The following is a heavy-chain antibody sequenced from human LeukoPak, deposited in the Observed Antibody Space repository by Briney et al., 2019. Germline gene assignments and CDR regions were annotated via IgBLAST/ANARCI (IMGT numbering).Heavy chain of an antibody. CDR1: GGSISSGGYS. CDR3: ARRGSHITIFSPRHPGHAFDI. V-gene: IGHV4-30-2*01. D-gene: IGHD3-9*01. J-gene: IGHJ3*02. Sequence: PSETLSLTCAVSGGSISSGGYSWSWIRQPPGKGLEWIGYIYHSGSTYYNPSLKGRVTISVDRSKNQFSLKLSSVTAADTAVYYCARRGSHITIFSPRHPGHAFDIWGQGTMVTVSS. CDR2: IYHSGST.